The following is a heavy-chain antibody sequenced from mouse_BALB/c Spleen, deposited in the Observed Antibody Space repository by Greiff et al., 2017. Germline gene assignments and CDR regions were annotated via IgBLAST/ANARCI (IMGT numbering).Heavy chain of an antibody. Sequence: EVKVVESGGGLVKPGGSLKLSCAASGFTFSSYAMSWVRQSPEKRLEWVAEISSGGSYTYYPDTVTGRFTISRDNAKNTLYLEMSSLRSEDTAMYYCAREGGNPMDYWGQGTSVTVSS. CDR3: AREGGNPMDY. CDR2: ISSGGSYT. V-gene: IGHV5-9-4*01. D-gene: IGHD2-1*01. J-gene: IGHJ4*01. CDR1: GFTFSSYA.